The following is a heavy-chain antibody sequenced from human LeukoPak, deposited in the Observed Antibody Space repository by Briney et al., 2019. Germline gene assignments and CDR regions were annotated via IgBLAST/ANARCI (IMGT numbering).Heavy chain of an antibody. J-gene: IGHJ4*02. CDR3: AKEGIWFGQSAFDS. CDR2: ISGSGGST. V-gene: IGHV3-23*01. CDR1: GFTFSSYG. Sequence: GGSLRLSCAASGFTFSSYGMSWVRQAPGKGLEWVSAISGSGGSTYYADSVKGRFTISRDNSKNTLYLQMNSLRVEDTAVYYCAKEGIWFGQSAFDSWGQGALVTVSS. D-gene: IGHD3-10*01.